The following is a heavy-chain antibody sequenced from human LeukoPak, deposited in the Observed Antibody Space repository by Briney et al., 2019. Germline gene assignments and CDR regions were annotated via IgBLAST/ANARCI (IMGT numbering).Heavy chain of an antibody. CDR1: GFTFSRYW. J-gene: IGHJ4*02. CDR3: AKSGPVAGSTMRGFDY. Sequence: GGSLRLSCAASGFTFSRYWMTWVRQAPGKGLEWVANINQDGSEKYYVESVKGRFTISRDNSKNTLCLQMSNLRAEDTAVYYCAKSGPVAGSTMRGFDYWGQGTLVTVSS. V-gene: IGHV3-7*03. D-gene: IGHD6-19*01. CDR2: INQDGSEK.